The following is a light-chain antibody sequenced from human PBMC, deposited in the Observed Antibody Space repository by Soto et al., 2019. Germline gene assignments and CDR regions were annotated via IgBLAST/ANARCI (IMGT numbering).Light chain of an antibody. Sequence: QSALTQPASVSGSPGQSITISCTGTSSDVGAYNRVSWYQQYPGQAPKVIIYEVSNRPSGVSYRFSGSKSGNTASLSISGLQAEDEADYYCHAFTTTSTYVFGTGTKLTVL. CDR3: HAFTTTSTYV. CDR2: EVS. J-gene: IGLJ1*01. CDR1: SSDVGAYNR. V-gene: IGLV2-14*01.